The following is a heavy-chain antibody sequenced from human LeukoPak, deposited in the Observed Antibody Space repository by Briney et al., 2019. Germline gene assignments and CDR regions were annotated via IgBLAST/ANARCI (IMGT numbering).Heavy chain of an antibody. CDR2: ISSSSRYI. Sequence: PGGSLRLSCAASGFTFSSYSMNWVRQAPGKGLEWVSSISSSSRYIYYADSVKGRFTISRDNAKNSLYLQMNSLRAEDTAVYYCARARELLDAFDIWGQGTMVTVSS. CDR3: ARARELLDAFDI. CDR1: GFTFSSYS. D-gene: IGHD1-26*01. V-gene: IGHV3-21*01. J-gene: IGHJ3*02.